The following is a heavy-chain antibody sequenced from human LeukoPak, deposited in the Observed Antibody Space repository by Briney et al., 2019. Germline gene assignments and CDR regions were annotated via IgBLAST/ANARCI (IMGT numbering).Heavy chain of an antibody. D-gene: IGHD1-26*01. CDR3: AKDVGKWESLHFFDY. J-gene: IGHJ4*02. CDR2: ISGSGAST. CDR1: GGSISSSN. Sequence: ETLSLTCAVSGGSISSSNWWSWVRQAPGKGLEWISGISGSGASTYYADSVKGRFTISRDDSRNTLYLQMNSLRGDDTAVYYCAKDVGKWESLHFFDYWGQGTLVTVSS. V-gene: IGHV3-23*01.